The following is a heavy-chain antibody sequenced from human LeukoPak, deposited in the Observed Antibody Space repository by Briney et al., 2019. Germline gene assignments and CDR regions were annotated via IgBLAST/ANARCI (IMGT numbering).Heavy chain of an antibody. CDR2: ISSSGSTI. D-gene: IGHD6-13*01. CDR3: ARDRSGYSSSWVHDAFDI. V-gene: IGHV3-11*01. Sequence: GGSLRLSCAASGFTFSDYYMSWIRQAPGKGLEWVSYISSSGSTIYYADSVKGRFTISRDNAKNSLYLQMNSLRAEDTAVYYCARDRSGYSSSWVHDAFDIWGQGTMVTVSS. CDR1: GFTFSDYY. J-gene: IGHJ3*02.